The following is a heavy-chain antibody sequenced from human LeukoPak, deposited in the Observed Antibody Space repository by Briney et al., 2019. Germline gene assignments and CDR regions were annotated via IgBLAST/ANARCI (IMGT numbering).Heavy chain of an antibody. V-gene: IGHV1-2*02. CDR3: ARSAERGVPSPDY. CDR2: IIPIFGTA. Sequence: GASVKVSCKASGYSFTGYYIHWVRQAPGQGLEWMGGIIPIFGTANYAQKFQGRVTMTRSTSINTAYMELNSLISEDTAVYYCARSAERGVPSPDYWGQGTLVTVSS. J-gene: IGHJ4*02. D-gene: IGHD3-10*01. CDR1: GYSFTGYY.